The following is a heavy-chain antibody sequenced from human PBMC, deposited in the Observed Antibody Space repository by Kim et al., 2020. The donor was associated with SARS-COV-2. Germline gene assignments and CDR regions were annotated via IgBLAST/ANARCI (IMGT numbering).Heavy chain of an antibody. V-gene: IGHV1-3*01. J-gene: IGHJ3*02. Sequence: YSQKFQGRVTITRDTSASTAYMELSSLRSEDTAVYYCARAKLVHGAFDIWGQGTMVTVSS. CDR3: ARAKLVHGAFDI. D-gene: IGHD6-6*01.